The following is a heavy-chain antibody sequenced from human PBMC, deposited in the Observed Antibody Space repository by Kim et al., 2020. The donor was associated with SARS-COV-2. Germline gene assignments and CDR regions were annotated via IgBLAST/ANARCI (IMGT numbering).Heavy chain of an antibody. Sequence: TYYSPSLKSRVTISVDTSKNQFSLTLSSVPAADTAVYYCVGDSSWHYFDYWGQGTLVTVSS. J-gene: IGHJ4*02. CDR2: T. CDR3: VGDSSWHYFDY. V-gene: IGHV4-39*01. D-gene: IGHD6-13*01.